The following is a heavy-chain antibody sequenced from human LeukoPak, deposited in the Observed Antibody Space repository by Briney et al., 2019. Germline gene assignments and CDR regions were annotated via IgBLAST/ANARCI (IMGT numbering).Heavy chain of an antibody. D-gene: IGHD4-17*01. CDR2: ISGSGGST. CDR3: AKAKYGDYFLGYFDF. V-gene: IGHV3-23*01. J-gene: IGHJ2*01. Sequence: PGGSLRLSCAASGFTFSSYAMSWVRQAPGKGLEWVSAISGSGGSTYYADSVKGRFTISRDNSKNTLYLQMNSLRAEDTAVYYCAKAKYGDYFLGYFDFWGRGTLVTVSS. CDR1: GFTFSSYA.